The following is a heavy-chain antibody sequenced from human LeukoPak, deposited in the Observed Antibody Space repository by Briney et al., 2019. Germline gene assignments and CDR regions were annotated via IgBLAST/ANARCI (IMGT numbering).Heavy chain of an antibody. Sequence: PSVKVSCKASGYTFTSYYMHWVRQAPGQGLEGMGIINPSGGSTSYAQKFQGRITMTRDTCTMTAYMELSSLRSEDTAVYYCARDREATEPHFDPWGQGTLVTVSS. CDR2: INPSGGST. CDR1: GYTFTSYY. D-gene: IGHD5-24*01. V-gene: IGHV1-46*01. CDR3: ARDREATEPHFDP. J-gene: IGHJ5*02.